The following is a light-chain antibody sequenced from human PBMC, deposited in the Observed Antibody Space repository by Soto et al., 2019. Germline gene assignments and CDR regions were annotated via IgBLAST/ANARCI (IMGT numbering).Light chain of an antibody. J-gene: IGKJ4*01. CDR2: SAS. Sequence: DIQMTQTPYSLSASVGDRVTITCRASQGIRNDLGWYQQKPGIAPKRLIYSASTLQGGVPSRFSGSASGTEFTLTISSLQPEDFATYYCLLHFMYPLTFGGGTKVEIK. V-gene: IGKV1-17*01. CDR1: QGIRND. CDR3: LLHFMYPLT.